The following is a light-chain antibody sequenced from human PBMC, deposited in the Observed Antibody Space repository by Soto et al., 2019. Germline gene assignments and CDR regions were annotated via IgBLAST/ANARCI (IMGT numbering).Light chain of an antibody. CDR2: DAS. CDR3: QQFSSYPLT. J-gene: IGKJ4*01. Sequence: EVVLTQSPGTLSLSPGERATVSCRSSQSVRINCLSSYQQKTGQHPRLLINDASTRATGIPDRFSGGGSGTDFPLPISRLEPEDFAVYYCQQFSSYPLTFGGGTKVDI. V-gene: IGKV3-20*01. CDR1: QSVRINC.